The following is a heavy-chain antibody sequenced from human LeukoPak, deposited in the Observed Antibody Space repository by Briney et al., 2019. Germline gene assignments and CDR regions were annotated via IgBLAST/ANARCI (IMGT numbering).Heavy chain of an antibody. CDR2: IYSGGST. J-gene: IGHJ4*02. D-gene: IGHD6-19*01. Sequence: GGSLRLSCAASGFTVSSNYMSWVRQAPGKGLEWVSVIYSGGSTYYADSVKGRFAISRDNSKNTLYLQMNSLRAEDTAVYYCARVAVAGTPSFDYWGQGTLVTVSS. CDR3: ARVAVAGTPSFDY. V-gene: IGHV3-66*01. CDR1: GFTVSSNY.